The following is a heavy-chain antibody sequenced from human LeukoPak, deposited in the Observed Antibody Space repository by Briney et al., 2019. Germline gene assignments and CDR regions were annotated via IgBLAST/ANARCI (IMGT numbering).Heavy chain of an antibody. Sequence: GRSLRLSCAASGFTFSSYGMHWVRQAPGKGLEWVAVIWYDGSNKHYADSVKGRFTISRDNSKNTLYLQMNSLRAEDTAVYYCARDNPVRYGDYVYYYYGMDVWGQGTTVTVSS. CDR2: IWYDGSNK. V-gene: IGHV3-33*01. D-gene: IGHD4-17*01. J-gene: IGHJ6*02. CDR3: ARDNPVRYGDYVYYYYGMDV. CDR1: GFTFSSYG.